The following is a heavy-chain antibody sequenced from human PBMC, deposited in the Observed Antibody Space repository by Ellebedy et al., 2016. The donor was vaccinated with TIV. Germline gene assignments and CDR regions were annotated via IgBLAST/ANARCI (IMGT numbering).Heavy chain of an antibody. J-gene: IGHJ6*02. CDR3: ARVDLQLLPGYGMDV. V-gene: IGHV3-30*01. Sequence: GESLKISCAASGFTFSSYAMHWVRQAPGKGLEWVAVISYDGDNKYYADSVKGRFTISRDNSKTTLYLQMNSLRAEDTALYFCARVDLQLLPGYGMDVWGQGTTVTVSS. CDR1: GFTFSSYA. CDR2: ISYDGDNK. D-gene: IGHD6-6*01.